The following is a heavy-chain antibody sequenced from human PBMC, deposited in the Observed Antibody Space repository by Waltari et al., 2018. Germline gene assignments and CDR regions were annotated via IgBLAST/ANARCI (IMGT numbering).Heavy chain of an antibody. D-gene: IGHD2-8*01. CDR2: IYGDGDR. CDR1: GFSLNDGGMG. Sequence: QITLKESGPTLVRPTETLTLTCTLSGFSLNDGGMGVGWVRQPPGKALERLALIYGDGDRRYSPRLKTRLSITKDTPKTQVVLTMRNVDPMDSGTYFCAHRMVRVSNAFDTWGQGILVTVSS. J-gene: IGHJ3*02. CDR3: AHRMVRVSNAFDT. V-gene: IGHV2-5*02.